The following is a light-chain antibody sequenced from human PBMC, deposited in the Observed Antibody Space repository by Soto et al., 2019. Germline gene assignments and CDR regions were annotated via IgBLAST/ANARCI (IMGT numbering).Light chain of an antibody. CDR3: QQYNSLWT. V-gene: IGKV1-5*01. CDR1: QSISSW. J-gene: IGKJ1*01. Sequence: DIQMTQSPSTLSASVGDRVTITCRASQSISSWLAWYQQKPGKAPKLLIYDASSLESGVPSRFSGSGSGTEFTLTLRSLQPDDFATYYCQQYNSLWTFGQGTKVEIK. CDR2: DAS.